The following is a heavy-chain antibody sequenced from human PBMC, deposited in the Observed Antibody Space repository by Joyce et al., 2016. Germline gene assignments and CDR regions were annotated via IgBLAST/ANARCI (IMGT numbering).Heavy chain of an antibody. CDR3: VRRVYGDYGGDFDY. V-gene: IGHV3-48*01. CDR1: GFILSLYN. J-gene: IGHJ4*02. CDR2: VSTTNTPI. D-gene: IGHD4-17*01. Sequence: EVQLVESGGGVVQPGGSLRLSCAASGFILSLYNMNWFRQAPGKGLEWISYVSTTNTPIYYADSVKGRFTISRDNTNNSRYLQMNSLRAEDTAVYYCVRRVYGDYGGDFDYWGQGTLVTVSS.